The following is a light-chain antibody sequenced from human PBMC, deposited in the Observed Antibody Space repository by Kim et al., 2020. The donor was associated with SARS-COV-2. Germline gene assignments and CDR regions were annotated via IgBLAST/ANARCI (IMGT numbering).Light chain of an antibody. CDR1: SGSVSTSYY. J-gene: IGLJ2*01. Sequence: QTVVTQEPSFSVSPGGTVTLTCGLSSGSVSTSYYPSWYQQTPGQAPRTLIYSTNTRSSGVPDRFSGSILGNKAALTITGAQADDESDYYCVLYMGSGISVFDGGTQLTVL. CDR2: STN. CDR3: VLYMGSGISV. V-gene: IGLV8-61*01.